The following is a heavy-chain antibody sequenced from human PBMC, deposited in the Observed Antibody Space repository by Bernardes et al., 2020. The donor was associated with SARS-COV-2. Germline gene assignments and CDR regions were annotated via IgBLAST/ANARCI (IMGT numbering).Heavy chain of an antibody. V-gene: IGHV3-49*04. Sequence: SLCLSCTASGFTFGDSALSWVRQAPGPGLAWVGFIRSKAYGGTTEYAASVKGRFTISRDDSKSIAYLQMNSLKTEDTAVYYCTRSYGSGSDYYGMDVWGQGTTVTVS. D-gene: IGHD3-10*01. J-gene: IGHJ6*02. CDR2: IRSKAYGGTT. CDR1: GFTFGDSA. CDR3: TRSYGSGSDYYGMDV.